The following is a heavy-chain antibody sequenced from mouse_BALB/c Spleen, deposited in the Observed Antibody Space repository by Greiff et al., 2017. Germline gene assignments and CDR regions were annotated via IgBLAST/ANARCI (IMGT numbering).Heavy chain of an antibody. CDR2: IDPSDSYT. V-gene: IGHV1-69*02. J-gene: IGHJ2*01. CDR1: GYTFTSYW. D-gene: IGHD2-4*01. Sequence: QVQLQQPGAELVKPGASVKLSCKASGYTFTSYWMHWVKQRPGQGLEWIGEIDPSDSYTNYNQKFKGKATMTVDKSSSTAYMQLSSLTSEDSAVYYCARAYYDNYFDDWGQGTTRTVSS. CDR3: ARAYYDNYFDD.